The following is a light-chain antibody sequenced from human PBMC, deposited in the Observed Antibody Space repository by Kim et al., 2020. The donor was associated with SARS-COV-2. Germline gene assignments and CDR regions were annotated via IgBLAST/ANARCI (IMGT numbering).Light chain of an antibody. J-gene: IGLJ3*02. V-gene: IGLV4-69*01. Sequence: QPVLTQSPSASASLGASVKLTCTLSSGHSSNAIAWHQQQAEKGPRYLMTLNSDGSHSKGDGIPDCFSGSSSGAERYLTISGLQSDDEADYYCQTWGTGIWVFGGGTQLTVL. CDR1: SGHSSNA. CDR2: LNSDGSH. CDR3: QTWGTGIWV.